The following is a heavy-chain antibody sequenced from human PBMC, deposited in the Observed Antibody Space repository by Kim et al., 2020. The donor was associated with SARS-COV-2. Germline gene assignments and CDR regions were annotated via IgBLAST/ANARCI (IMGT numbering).Heavy chain of an antibody. J-gene: IGHJ4*02. CDR1: GFSLSTSGVG. CDR2: IYWDDDK. CDR3: AHRPNGYCGGDCYWGGDYFDY. V-gene: IGHV2-5*02. D-gene: IGHD2-21*02. Sequence: SGPTLVNPTQTLTLTCTFSGFSLSTSGVGVGWIRQPPGKALEWLALIYWDDDKRYSPSLKSRLTITKDTSKNQVVLTMTNMDPVDTATYYCAHRPNGYCGGDCYWGGDYFDYWGQGTLVTVSS.